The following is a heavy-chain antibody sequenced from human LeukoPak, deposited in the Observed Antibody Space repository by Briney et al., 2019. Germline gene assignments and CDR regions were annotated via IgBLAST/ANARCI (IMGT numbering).Heavy chain of an antibody. V-gene: IGHV3-7*01. CDR3: ARTTTVTTPFDY. J-gene: IGHJ4*02. D-gene: IGHD4-17*01. CDR2: VKPDGSEE. CDR1: GFTFTGYW. Sequence: PGGSLRLSCAASGFTFTGYWMSWVRQAPGQGLEWVANVKPDGSEEYYVDSVKGRFTISRDNAKTSVDLQMNSLRAEDTAIYYCARTTTVTTPFDYWGQGTLVTVSS.